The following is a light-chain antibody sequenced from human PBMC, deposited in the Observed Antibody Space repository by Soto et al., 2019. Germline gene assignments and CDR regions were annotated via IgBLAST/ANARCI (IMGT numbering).Light chain of an antibody. V-gene: IGLV2-14*01. CDR1: SSDVGAYIY. J-gene: IGLJ1*01. CDR3: VSVTTSSSHG. Sequence: QSALTQPASVSGSPGQSITISCTGTSSDVGAYIYVSWYQQHPGKAPKLMIYDITNRPSGVSNRFSGSKSGNTASLTISGLQSEDEADYYCVSVTTSSSHGFGTGTKLTVL. CDR2: DIT.